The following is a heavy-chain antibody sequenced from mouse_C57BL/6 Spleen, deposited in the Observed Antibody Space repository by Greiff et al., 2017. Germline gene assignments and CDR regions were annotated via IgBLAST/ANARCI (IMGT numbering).Heavy chain of an antibody. CDR1: GYTFTSYW. CDR3: AVWPSFDY. J-gene: IGHJ2*01. CDR2: IHPNSGST. D-gene: IGHD2-10*02. V-gene: IGHV1-64*01. Sequence: VQLQQSGAELVKPGASVKLSCKASGYTFTSYWMHWVKQRPGQGLEWIGMIHPNSGSTNYNEKFKGKATLTVDKSSSTAYMQLSSLTSEDSAVYDCAVWPSFDYWGQGTTLTVSS.